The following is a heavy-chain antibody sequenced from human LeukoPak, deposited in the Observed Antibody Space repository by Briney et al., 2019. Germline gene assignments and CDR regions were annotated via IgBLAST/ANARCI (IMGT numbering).Heavy chain of an antibody. V-gene: IGHV4-34*01. D-gene: IGHD5-18*01. J-gene: IGHJ4*02. CDR3: ARVDGIQLWGYFDY. CDR2: INHSGST. CDR1: GGSFSGYY. Sequence: SETLSLTCAVYGGSFSGYYWSWIRQPPGKGLEWIGEINHSGSTNYNPSLKSRVTISVDTSKNQFSLKLSSVTAADTAVYYCARVDGIQLWGYFDYWGQGTLVTVSS.